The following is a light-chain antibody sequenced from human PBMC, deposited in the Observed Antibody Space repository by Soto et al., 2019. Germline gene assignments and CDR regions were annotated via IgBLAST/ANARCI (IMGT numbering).Light chain of an antibody. CDR2: KAS. CDR1: QSISSW. V-gene: IGKV1-5*03. J-gene: IGKJ1*01. CDR3: QQYNSYPWT. Sequence: IQMTQSPSTLSASVGDRVTITCRASQSISSWLAWYQQKPGKAPKLLIYKASSLESGVPSRFSGSGSGTKFTLTISSLQPDDFATYYGQQYNSYPWTFGQGTKVDIK.